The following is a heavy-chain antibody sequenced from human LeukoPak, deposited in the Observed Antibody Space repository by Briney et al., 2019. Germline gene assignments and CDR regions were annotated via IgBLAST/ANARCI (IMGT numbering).Heavy chain of an antibody. D-gene: IGHD3-3*01. CDR2: ISYDGSNK. Sequence: PGRSLRLSCAASGFTFSSYAMQWVRQAPGKGVEWVAVISYDGSNKYYADSVKGRFTISRDNSKNTLYLQMNSLRAEDTAVYYCARDKITIFGVVTYKYYYMDVWGKGTTVTVSS. V-gene: IGHV3-30*01. CDR1: GFTFSSYA. CDR3: ARDKITIFGVVTYKYYYMDV. J-gene: IGHJ6*03.